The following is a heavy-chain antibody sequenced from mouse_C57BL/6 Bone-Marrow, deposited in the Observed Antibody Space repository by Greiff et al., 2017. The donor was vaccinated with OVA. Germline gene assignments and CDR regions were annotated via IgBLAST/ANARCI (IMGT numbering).Heavy chain of an antibody. J-gene: IGHJ2*01. CDR1: GYSITSGYY. Sequence: EVQLQQSGPGLVKPSQSLSLTCSVTGYSITSGYYWNWIRQFPGNKLEWMGYISYDGSNNYNPSLKNRISITRDTSKNQFFLKLNSVTTEDTATYYCARGRGNYFDYWGQGTTLTVSS. CDR2: ISYDGSN. CDR3: ARGRGNYFDY. V-gene: IGHV3-6*01.